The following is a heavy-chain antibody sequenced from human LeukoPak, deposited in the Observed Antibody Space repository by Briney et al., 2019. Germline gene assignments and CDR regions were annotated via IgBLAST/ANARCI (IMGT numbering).Heavy chain of an antibody. Sequence: SETLSLTCTVSDGSITGYYWSWIRQPPGKGLEWIAYVYYTGRTLYNPSLESRVTISVDTSKTQFSLKLTSVTAADTAVYYCARHISVSYDAFDIWGRGTTVTVSS. CDR3: ARHISVSYDAFDI. CDR2: VYYTGRT. CDR1: DGSITGYY. D-gene: IGHD6-19*01. V-gene: IGHV4-59*08. J-gene: IGHJ3*02.